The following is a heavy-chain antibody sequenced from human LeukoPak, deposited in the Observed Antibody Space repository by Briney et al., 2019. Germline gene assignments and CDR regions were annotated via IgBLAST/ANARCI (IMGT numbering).Heavy chain of an antibody. CDR1: GFTFDDYG. J-gene: IGHJ4*02. V-gene: IGHV3-20*04. CDR3: ATFSYAGNAGGSVGY. Sequence: PGGSLRLSCAASGFTFDDYGMKWVRQAPGKGLEWVSGINWNGGSTSYADSVKGRFTISRDNSKNMVYLQMNSLRAEDTAVYYCATFSYAGNAGGSVGYWGQGTLVTVSS. D-gene: IGHD4-23*01. CDR2: INWNGGST.